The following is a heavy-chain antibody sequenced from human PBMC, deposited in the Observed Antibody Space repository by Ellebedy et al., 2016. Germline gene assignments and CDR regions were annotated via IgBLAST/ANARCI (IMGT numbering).Heavy chain of an antibody. D-gene: IGHD3-22*01. CDR3: ARVSYGTIVVVITPDY. CDR2: IIPIFGTA. Sequence: SVKVSXXASGGTFSSYAISWVRQAPGQGLEWMGGIIPIFGTANYAQKFQGRVTITADESTSTAYMELSSLRSEDTAVYYCARVSYGTIVVVITPDYWGQGTLVTVSS. CDR1: GGTFSSYA. J-gene: IGHJ4*02. V-gene: IGHV1-69*13.